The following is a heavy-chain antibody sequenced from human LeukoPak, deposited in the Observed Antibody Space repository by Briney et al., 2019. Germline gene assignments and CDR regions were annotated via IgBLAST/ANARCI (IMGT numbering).Heavy chain of an antibody. CDR3: ARLTAGKNWFDP. CDR2: MYHSGIT. V-gene: IGHV4-38-2*01. D-gene: IGHD4-23*01. Sequence: SETLSLTCAVSGYSINSSYYWGWIQQPPGKGLEWIASMYHSGITYYNSSLKSRATISVDTSKNQFSLKLNSVTAADTSVYYCARLTAGKNWFDPWGHGTLVTVSS. CDR1: GYSINSSYY. J-gene: IGHJ5*02.